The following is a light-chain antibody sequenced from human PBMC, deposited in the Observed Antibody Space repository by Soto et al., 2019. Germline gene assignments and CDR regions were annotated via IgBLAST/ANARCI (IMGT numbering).Light chain of an antibody. CDR1: RDDIGAYDY. J-gene: IGLJ2*01. V-gene: IGLV2-14*01. CDR3: NSYTNSSAVV. Sequence: QSALTQPASVSGSPGQSITISCAGTRDDIGAYDYVSWYQQHPGNAPKLLVYEVTNRPSGVSDRFSGPKSGNTASLTISGLQAEDEADYYCNSYTNSSAVVFGGGTK. CDR2: EVT.